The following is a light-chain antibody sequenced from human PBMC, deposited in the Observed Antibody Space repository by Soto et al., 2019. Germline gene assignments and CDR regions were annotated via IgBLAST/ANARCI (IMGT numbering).Light chain of an antibody. CDR3: QQYGSSGT. J-gene: IGKJ1*01. V-gene: IGKV3-20*01. CDR1: QSVARD. Sequence: EIVLTQSPGTLSLSPGETATLSCRASQSVARDLSWYQQKPGQAPRLLISRASTGATGIPDRFSGSGSGTDFTLTINRLEPEDFAVYYCQQYGSSGTFGQGTKVDIK. CDR2: RAS.